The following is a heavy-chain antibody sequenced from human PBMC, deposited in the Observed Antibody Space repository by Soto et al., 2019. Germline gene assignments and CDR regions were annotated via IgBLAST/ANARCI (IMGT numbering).Heavy chain of an antibody. CDR1: GFTFSSHG. J-gene: IGHJ4*02. Sequence: PGGSLRLSCAASGFTFSSHGMHWVRRAPGKGLEWVAVIWYDGSNKYYADSVKGRFTISRDNSKNMLFLQMNSLRAEDTAVYYCARWGDERRLDYWGQGTLVTVSS. CDR2: IWYDGSNK. CDR3: ARWGDERRLDY. D-gene: IGHD3-16*01. V-gene: IGHV3-33*01.